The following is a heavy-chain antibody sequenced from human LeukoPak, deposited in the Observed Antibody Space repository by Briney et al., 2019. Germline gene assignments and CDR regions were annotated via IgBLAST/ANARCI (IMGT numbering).Heavy chain of an antibody. J-gene: IGHJ4*02. Sequence: QPGGSPRLSCAASGFTFSSYEMTWVRQAPGKGLEYISYISNSGHNVYYADSVRGRFTISRDNAKSSLYLQVDSLRAEDTAVYYCARDQGKYSHGQLDYWGQGILVTVSA. D-gene: IGHD5-18*01. V-gene: IGHV3-48*03. CDR2: ISNSGHNV. CDR3: ARDQGKYSHGQLDY. CDR1: GFTFSSYE.